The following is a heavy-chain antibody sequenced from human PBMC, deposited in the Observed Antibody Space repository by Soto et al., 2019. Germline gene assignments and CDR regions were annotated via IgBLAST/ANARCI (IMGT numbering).Heavy chain of an antibody. CDR1: GYTFTSYY. CDR2: INPSGGST. D-gene: IGHD3-3*01. V-gene: IGHV1-46*01. CDR3: ARNPPNDFWSGYPAQYYYGMDG. Sequence: ASVKVSCKASGYTFTSYYMHWVRQAPGQGLEWMGIINPSGGSTSYAQKFQGRVTMTRDTSTSTVYMELSSLRSEDTAVYYCARNPPNDFWSGYPAQYYYGMDGWGQGATVTGFS. J-gene: IGHJ6*02.